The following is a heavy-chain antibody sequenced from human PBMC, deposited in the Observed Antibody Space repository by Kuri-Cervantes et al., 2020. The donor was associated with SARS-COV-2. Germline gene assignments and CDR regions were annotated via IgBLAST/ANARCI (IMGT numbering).Heavy chain of an antibody. V-gene: IGHV3-43*02. Sequence: GGSLRLSCAASGFTFDDYAMHWVRQAPGKGLEWVSLISGDGGSTYYADSVKGRFTISRHNSNNTLYLQMNSLRAEDTAVYYCARGGQIAIFDYWGQGTLVTVSS. CDR2: ISGDGGST. CDR3: ARGGQIAIFDY. J-gene: IGHJ4*02. CDR1: GFTFDDYA.